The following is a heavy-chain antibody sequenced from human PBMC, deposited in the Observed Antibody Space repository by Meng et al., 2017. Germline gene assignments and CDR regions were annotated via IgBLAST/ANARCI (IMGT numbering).Heavy chain of an antibody. J-gene: IGHJ4*02. CDR1: GFTFSSYS. D-gene: IGHD2-15*01. V-gene: IGHV3-64*02. CDR3: ARGGVVVAATSNEFNY. Sequence: GGSLRLSCAASGFTFSSYSMNWVRQAPGKGLEYVSAISSNGGSTYYADSVKGRFTISRDNSKNTLYLQMGSLRAEDMAVYYCARGGVVVAATSNEFNYWGQGTLVTVSS. CDR2: ISSNGGST.